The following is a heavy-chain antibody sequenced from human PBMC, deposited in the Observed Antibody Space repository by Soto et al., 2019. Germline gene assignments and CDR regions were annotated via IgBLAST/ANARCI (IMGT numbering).Heavy chain of an antibody. CDR2: INHSGST. D-gene: IGHD3-22*01. CDR3: ARGITMIAPDKYYLDS. Sequence: LSLTCAVYGGSFSGYYWSWIRQPPGKGLEWIGEINHSGSTNYNPSLKSRVTISVDTSKNQFSLNLRSVTAADTAVYYCARGITMIAPDKYYLDSWGQGNLVTVSS. V-gene: IGHV4-34*01. J-gene: IGHJ4*02. CDR1: GGSFSGYY.